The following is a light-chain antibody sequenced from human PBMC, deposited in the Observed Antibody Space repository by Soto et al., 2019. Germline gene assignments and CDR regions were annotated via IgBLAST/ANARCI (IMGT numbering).Light chain of an antibody. CDR2: SNH. CDR1: SSNIGSNT. J-gene: IGLJ2*01. V-gene: IGLV1-44*01. Sequence: QSVLTQPPSASGTPGQRVTISCSGSSSNIGSNTVNWYQQLPGTAPKLLIFSNHQRPSGVPDPFSGSKSGTSASLAISGLQSEDEADYYCAAWDDSLNGVVFGGGTKVTVL. CDR3: AAWDDSLNGVV.